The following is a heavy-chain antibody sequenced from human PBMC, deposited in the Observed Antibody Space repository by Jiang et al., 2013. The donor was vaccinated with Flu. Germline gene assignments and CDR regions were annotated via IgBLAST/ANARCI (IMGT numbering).Heavy chain of an antibody. Sequence: FSSYGISWVRQAPGQGLEWMGWISAYNGNTNYAQKLQGRVTMTTDTSTSTAYMELRSLRSDDTAVYYCARALPGYSSGWYDEYFDYWGQGTLVTVSS. CDR1: FSSYG. J-gene: IGHJ4*02. CDR3: ARALPGYSSGWYDEYFDY. D-gene: IGHD6-19*01. CDR2: ISAYNGNT. V-gene: IGHV1-18*01.